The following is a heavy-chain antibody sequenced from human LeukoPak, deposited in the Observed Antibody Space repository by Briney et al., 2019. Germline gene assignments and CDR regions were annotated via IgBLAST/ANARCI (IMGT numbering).Heavy chain of an antibody. J-gene: IGHJ5*02. D-gene: IGHD2-21*01. CDR1: EFSLSTGGVG. CDR2: IYWNDDK. Sequence: SGPTLAKTTQTLTLTSTFSEFSLSTGGVGVGWIRQPPGKALEWLALIYWNDDKRYSPSLKSRLTITKDTSKNQVVLTMTNMDPVDTATYYCAHTKDSIDCFGHWGQGSLVTVSS. CDR3: AHTKDSIDCFGH. V-gene: IGHV2-5*01.